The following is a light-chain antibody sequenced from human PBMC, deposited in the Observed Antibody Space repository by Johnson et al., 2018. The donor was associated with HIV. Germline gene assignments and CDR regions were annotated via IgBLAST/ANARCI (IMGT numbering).Light chain of an antibody. CDR3: GTLDIRLSDV. V-gene: IGLV1-51*02. CDR1: SSDMGNYA. CDR2: ENN. Sequence: QSVLTQPPSVSAAPGQKVTISCSGSSSDMGNYAVSWYQQLPGTAPKLLIYENNKRPSGIPDRFSGSQSGASATLGLTALQTGDEADYYCGTLDIRLSDVFGTGTKVTVL. J-gene: IGLJ1*01.